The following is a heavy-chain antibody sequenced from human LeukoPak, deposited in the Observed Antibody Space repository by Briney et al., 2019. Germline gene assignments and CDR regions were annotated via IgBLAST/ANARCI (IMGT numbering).Heavy chain of an antibody. CDR2: INWNGGST. Sequence: PGGSLRLSCAASGFTFSSYSMSWVRQAPGKGLEWVSGINWNGGSTSYADSVKGRFTISRDNAKNSLYLQMNSLRAEDTAFYYCARDPYDSSDYRTYYFDYWGQGTLVTVSS. V-gene: IGHV3-20*04. D-gene: IGHD3-22*01. CDR3: ARDPYDSSDYRTYYFDY. CDR1: GFTFSSYS. J-gene: IGHJ4*02.